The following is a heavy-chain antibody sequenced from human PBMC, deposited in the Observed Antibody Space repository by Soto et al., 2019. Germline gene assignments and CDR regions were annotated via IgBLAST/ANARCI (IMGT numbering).Heavy chain of an antibody. D-gene: IGHD6-6*01. V-gene: IGHV2-5*02. Sequence: QITLKESGPTLVKPTQTITLTCTFSGFSLITSGVGVGWIRQPPGKALEWLALIYWDDDKRCSPSLKSRLTITKDTSKIQVVLTMTKMDPLDTATYYGTHSDYSSSNDYWGQGTLVTVSS. CDR3: THSDYSSSNDY. CDR1: GFSLITSGVG. CDR2: IYWDDDK. J-gene: IGHJ4*02.